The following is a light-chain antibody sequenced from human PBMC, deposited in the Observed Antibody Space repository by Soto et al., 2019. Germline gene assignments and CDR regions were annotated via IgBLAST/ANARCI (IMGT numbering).Light chain of an antibody. CDR3: QQLNSYLFT. J-gene: IGKJ3*01. V-gene: IGKV1-5*01. CDR2: GAS. CDR1: QSISSW. Sequence: DIQMTQSPSTLSASVGDRVTITCRASQSISSWLAWYQQKPGKAPKLLIYGASTLQSGVPSRFSGSGSGTEFTLTINSLQPEDFAAYYCQQLNSYLFTFGPGTKVDIK.